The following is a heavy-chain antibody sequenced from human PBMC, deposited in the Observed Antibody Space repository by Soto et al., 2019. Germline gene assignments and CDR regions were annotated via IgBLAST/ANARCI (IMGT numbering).Heavy chain of an antibody. CDR2: ISSSGSFM. D-gene: IGHD1-7*01. Sequence: GGSLRLSCAASGFSFSSDSMGWVRQAPGKGLEWVSSISSSGSFMNYADSVKGRFTISRDNAKNSLYLQMSSLKDEDTAVYYCARDPPTGTTLDWFDSWGQGPLVTVSS. CDR1: GFSFSSDS. J-gene: IGHJ5*01. CDR3: ARDPPTGTTLDWFDS. V-gene: IGHV3-21*01.